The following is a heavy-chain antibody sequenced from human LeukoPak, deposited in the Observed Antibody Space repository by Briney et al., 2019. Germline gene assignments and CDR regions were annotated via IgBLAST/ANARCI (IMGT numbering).Heavy chain of an antibody. CDR1: VFTFSSLR. J-gene: IGHJ4*02. Sequence: GGPLTLSCTASVFTFSSLRKLWLRHAPGKGLECLAVIWNDGSHKCYGDSGKGRLAICRDNSRNTVSMQMIGLRAEDTAVYYCAKDASEFGGYHFDCWGQGSLVTVSS. CDR2: IWNDGSHK. D-gene: IGHD5-12*01. V-gene: IGHV3-33*06. CDR3: AKDASEFGGYHFDC.